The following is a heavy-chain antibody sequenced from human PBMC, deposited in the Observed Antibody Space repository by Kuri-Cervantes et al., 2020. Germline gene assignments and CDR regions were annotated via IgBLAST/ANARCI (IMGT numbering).Heavy chain of an antibody. Sequence: ASVKVSCKASGYTFTGYYMHWVRQAPGQGLEWMGIINPSGGSTSYAQKFQGRVTMTRDTSTSTVYMELSSLRSEDTAVYYCARARTYYGSGTKEMNYYMDVWGKGTTVTVSS. CDR1: GYTFTGYY. D-gene: IGHD3-10*01. CDR3: ARARTYYGSGTKEMNYYMDV. V-gene: IGHV1-46*01. J-gene: IGHJ6*03. CDR2: INPSGGST.